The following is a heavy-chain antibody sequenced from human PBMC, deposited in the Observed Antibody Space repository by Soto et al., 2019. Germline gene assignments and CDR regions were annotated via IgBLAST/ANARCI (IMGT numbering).Heavy chain of an antibody. CDR2: FDPEEGKT. D-gene: IGHD3-22*01. V-gene: IGHV1-24*01. J-gene: IGHJ3*02. Sequence: ASVKVSCKVSGYTLSEFPMHWVRQAPGKGLEWMGGFDPEEGKTIYAQKFQGRVTMTEDTSTDTAYMELSSLRSEDTAVYYCTREKNYYYETSGYLVDDALDIWGQGTMVT. CDR3: TREKNYYYETSGYLVDDALDI. CDR1: GYTLSEFP.